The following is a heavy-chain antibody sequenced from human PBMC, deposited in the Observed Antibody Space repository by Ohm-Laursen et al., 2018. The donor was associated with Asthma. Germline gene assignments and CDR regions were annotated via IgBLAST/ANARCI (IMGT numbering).Heavy chain of an antibody. J-gene: IGHJ4*02. Sequence: ASVKVSCKASGYTFTSYGISWVRQAPGQGLEWMGWISAYNGNTNYAQKPQGRVTMTTDTSTSTAYMELRSLRSDDTAVYYCARERGITISGVVSNYFDYWGQGTLVTVSS. CDR1: GYTFTSYG. V-gene: IGHV1-18*01. CDR2: ISAYNGNT. D-gene: IGHD3-3*01. CDR3: ARERGITISGVVSNYFDY.